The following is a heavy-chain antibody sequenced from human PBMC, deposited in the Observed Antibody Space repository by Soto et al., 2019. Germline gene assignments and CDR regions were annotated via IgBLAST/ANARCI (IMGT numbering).Heavy chain of an antibody. Sequence: LRLSCVAFGFNLNTYGIYWVRQAPGKGLQWVAQILYDGSKKHYADSVRGRFTITRDNSKNTVYLQMDSLRVDDTAMYYCVRDLALMADYWGQGTLVTVSS. CDR3: VRDLALMADY. CDR2: ILYDGSKK. V-gene: IGHV3-30*03. CDR1: GFNLNTYG. D-gene: IGHD3-16*01. J-gene: IGHJ4*02.